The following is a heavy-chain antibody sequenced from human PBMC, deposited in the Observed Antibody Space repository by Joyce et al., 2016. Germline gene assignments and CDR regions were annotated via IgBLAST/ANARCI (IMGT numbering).Heavy chain of an antibody. CDR3: STGFNYGVCRDAFDI. D-gene: IGHD2-8*01. J-gene: IGHJ3*02. CDR1: GHIFSKHL. CDR2: FNPCCGNT. Sequence: QVQLVQSGADVKKPGASLKVSCKVSGHIFSKHLLHWVGQAPGQGLELLGFFNPCCGNTTYSQKFQGQVTLTLDFSTSAVYLDLSSLTFEDTAGYYCSTGFNYGVCRDAFDIWGQGTMVTVSS. V-gene: IGHV1-46*01.